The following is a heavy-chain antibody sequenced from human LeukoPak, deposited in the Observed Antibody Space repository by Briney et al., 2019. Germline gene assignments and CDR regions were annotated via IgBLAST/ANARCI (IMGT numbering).Heavy chain of an antibody. Sequence: ASVKVSCTASGYTFTSYYMHWVRQAPGQGLEWMGIINPSGGSTSYAQKFQGRVTMTRDTSTSTVYMELSSLRSEDTAVYYCARDEVAAAGDYRGQGTLVTVSS. V-gene: IGHV1-46*01. CDR2: INPSGGST. D-gene: IGHD6-13*01. J-gene: IGHJ4*02. CDR3: ARDEVAAAGDY. CDR1: GYTFTSYY.